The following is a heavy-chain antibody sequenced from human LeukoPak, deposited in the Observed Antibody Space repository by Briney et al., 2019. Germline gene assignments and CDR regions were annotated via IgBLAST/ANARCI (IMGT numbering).Heavy chain of an antibody. CDR2: ISYDGSDK. CDR1: GFTFSSYG. D-gene: IGHD6-19*01. Sequence: PGRSLRLSCAASGFTFSSYGMHWVRQAPGKGLEGVAVISYDGSDKYYADSVKGRFTISRDNSKNTLYLQMNSLRAEDTAVYYCAKDEGSGSHGGIDYWGQGTMVTVSS. CDR3: AKDEGSGSHGGIDY. V-gene: IGHV3-30*18. J-gene: IGHJ4*02.